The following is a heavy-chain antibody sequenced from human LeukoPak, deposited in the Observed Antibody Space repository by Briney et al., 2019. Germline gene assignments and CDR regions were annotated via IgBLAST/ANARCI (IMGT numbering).Heavy chain of an antibody. J-gene: IGHJ4*02. CDR1: GFTFSSYG. CDR3: AKPTLWFGELFDY. Sequence: PGGSLRLSCAASGFTFSSYGMHWVRQAPGKGLEWVAVISYDGSNKYYADSVKGRFTISRDNSKNTLYLQMNSLRAEDTAVYYCAKPTLWFGELFDYWGQGTLVTVSS. CDR2: ISYDGSNK. D-gene: IGHD3-10*01. V-gene: IGHV3-30*18.